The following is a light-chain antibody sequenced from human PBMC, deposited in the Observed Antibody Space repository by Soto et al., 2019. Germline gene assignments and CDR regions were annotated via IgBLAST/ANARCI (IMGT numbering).Light chain of an antibody. CDR2: AAS. J-gene: IGKJ5*01. CDR1: QGISSY. Sequence: AIRITQSPSSFSASTGDRVTITCRASQGISSYLAWYQQKPGKAPKLLIHAASTLQSGVPSRFSGSGSGTDFTLTISSLQPEDFATYYCQQANSFPLTFGQGTRLEIK. CDR3: QQANSFPLT. V-gene: IGKV1-8*01.